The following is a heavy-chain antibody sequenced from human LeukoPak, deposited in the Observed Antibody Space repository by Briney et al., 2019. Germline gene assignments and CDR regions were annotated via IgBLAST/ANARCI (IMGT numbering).Heavy chain of an antibody. CDR1: GFSLSTSGVG. V-gene: IGHV2-5*02. J-gene: IGHJ5*02. D-gene: IGHD3-10*01. CDR3: AHTRTQLLWFTTNSKYNWFDP. CDR2: IYWDDDK. Sequence: SGPTLVKPTQTLTLTCTFSGFSLSTSGVGVGWIRQPPGKALEWLALIYWDDDKRYSPSLKSRLTITKDTSKNQVVLTMTNMDPVDTATYYCAHTRTQLLWFTTNSKYNWFDPWGQGTPVTVSS.